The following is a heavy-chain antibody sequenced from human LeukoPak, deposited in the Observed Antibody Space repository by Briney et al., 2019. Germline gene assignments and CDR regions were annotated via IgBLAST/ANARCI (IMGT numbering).Heavy chain of an antibody. CDR1: GFTFSTYA. Sequence: GGSLRLSCAASGFTFSTYAIHWVRQAPGKGLEWVAVIWSDGTIKYYADSVMSRFTISRDNSENMVHLQMSSLRAEDTAVYYCVRDPLDKYSPRFDYWGHGTLVTVSS. CDR2: IWSDGTIK. D-gene: IGHD5-12*01. V-gene: IGHV3-33*01. CDR3: VRDPLDKYSPRFDY. J-gene: IGHJ4*01.